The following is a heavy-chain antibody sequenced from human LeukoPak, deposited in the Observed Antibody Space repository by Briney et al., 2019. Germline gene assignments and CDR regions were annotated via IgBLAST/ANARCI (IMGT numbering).Heavy chain of an antibody. CDR2: IIPILDLT. CDR3: AGDRTGQYFVF. D-gene: IGHD3/OR15-3a*01. J-gene: IGHJ4*02. Sequence: SVKVSCKASVGTFNNNAINWVRQAPGQGLEWMGRIIPILDLTNYAEKFTDRVTITADKSTNTAYMELSSLRSEDTAVYYCAGDRTGQYFVFWGQGTLLTVSS. V-gene: IGHV1-69*04. CDR1: VGTFNNNA.